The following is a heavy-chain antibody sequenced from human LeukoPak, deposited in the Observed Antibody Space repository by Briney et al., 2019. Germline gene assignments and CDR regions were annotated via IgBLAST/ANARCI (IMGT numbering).Heavy chain of an antibody. D-gene: IGHD4-17*01. Sequence: KTSETLSLTCAVYGGSFSGYYWSWIRQPPGKGLEWIGEINHSGSTNYNPSLKSRVTISIDTSKNQFSLKLSSLTAADTAIYYCARGIESYGDYGYWGQGILVTVSS. J-gene: IGHJ4*02. V-gene: IGHV4-34*01. CDR3: ARGIESYGDYGY. CDR2: INHSGST. CDR1: GGSFSGYY.